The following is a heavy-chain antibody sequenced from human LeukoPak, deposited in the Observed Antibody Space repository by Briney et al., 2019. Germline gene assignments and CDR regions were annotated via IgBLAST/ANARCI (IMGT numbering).Heavy chain of an antibody. CDR3: AKGSPGYSYGYGDY. D-gene: IGHD5-18*01. CDR1: GFTFSNYE. CDR2: ISSRGTFI. V-gene: IGHV3-48*03. J-gene: IGHJ4*02. Sequence: GGSLRLSCAASGFTFSNYEMIWVRQAPGKGLQWVSYISSRGTFIYYADSVKGRFTISKDNAKNSLYMQMNSLRAEDTAVYYCAKGSPGYSYGYGDYWGQGTLVTVSS.